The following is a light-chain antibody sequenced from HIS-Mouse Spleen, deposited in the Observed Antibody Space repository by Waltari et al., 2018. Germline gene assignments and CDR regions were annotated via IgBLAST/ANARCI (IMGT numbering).Light chain of an antibody. V-gene: IGLV2-23*01. CDR3: CSYAGSSTVV. CDR1: NSDFGRFNL. CDR2: EGS. J-gene: IGLJ2*01. Sequence: QSALTQPASVSGSPGQSITIPCTGTNSDFGRFNLVPWYQQHPGKAPKPMIYEGSKRPSGVSNRFSGSKSGNTASLTISGLQAEDEADYYCCSYAGSSTVVFGGGTKLTVL.